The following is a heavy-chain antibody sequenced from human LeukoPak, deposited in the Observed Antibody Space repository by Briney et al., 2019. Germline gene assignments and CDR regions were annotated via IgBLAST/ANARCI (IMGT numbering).Heavy chain of an antibody. V-gene: IGHV1-46*04. CDR2: INPRDGST. J-gene: IGHJ4*02. D-gene: IGHD3-10*01. Sequence: ASVKVSCKASGYTFTSFYIHWVRQAPGQGLGWIGVINPRDGSTRYAQTLQGRVTVTRDTSTSTVYVELSSLRSEDTAVYYCARSYGSGSSVDYWGQGTLVTVSS. CDR1: GYTFTSFY. CDR3: ARSYGSGSSVDY.